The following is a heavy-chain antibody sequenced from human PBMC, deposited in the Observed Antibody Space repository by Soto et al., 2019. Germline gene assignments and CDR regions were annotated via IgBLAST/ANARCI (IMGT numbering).Heavy chain of an antibody. CDR3: AKDRPRLTQQFNGVA. CDR1: GYTFSDHG. J-gene: IGHJ5*02. D-gene: IGHD2-8*01. Sequence: QIQLVQSGPEVKKPGASVRVSCKASGYTFSDHGFSWVRQGPGQGLEWLGWISAYNGDTVYAQKFQDRVTMTTETSTSTAYMELRSLRSDDTAVYYCAKDRPRLTQQFNGVAWGQGTLVTVSS. CDR2: ISAYNGDT. V-gene: IGHV1-18*01.